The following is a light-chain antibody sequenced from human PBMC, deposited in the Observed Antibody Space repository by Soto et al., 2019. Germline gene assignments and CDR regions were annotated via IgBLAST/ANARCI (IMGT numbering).Light chain of an antibody. J-gene: IGKJ3*01. CDR2: GAS. CDR1: QSFNSIY. Sequence: EIVLTQSPGTLSLSPGERATLSCRAGQSFNSIYLAWYQQKPGQAPRLLIYGASSRATGIPDRFNGSGSGTDFALTISRLEPEDSALYYCQQYNDSPLTFGPGTKVDIK. V-gene: IGKV3-20*01. CDR3: QQYNDSPLT.